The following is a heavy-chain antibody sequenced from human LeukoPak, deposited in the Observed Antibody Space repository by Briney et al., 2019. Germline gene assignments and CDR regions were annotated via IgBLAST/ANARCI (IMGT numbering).Heavy chain of an antibody. V-gene: IGHV4-4*02. CDR2: VNLQGST. CDR1: GGSITNTNY. CDR3: AREGGPYRPLDY. Sequence: SETLSLTCGVSGGSITNTNYWTWVRQPPGKELEWIGEVNLQGSTNYNPSLMGRVAISVDKSENHISLQLTSVTAADTAVYYCAREGGPYRPLDYSGQGTLVTVSS. J-gene: IGHJ4*02.